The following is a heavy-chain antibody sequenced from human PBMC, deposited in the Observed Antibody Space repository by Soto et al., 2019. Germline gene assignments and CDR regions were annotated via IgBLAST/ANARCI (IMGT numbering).Heavy chain of an antibody. Sequence: LRLSCAASGFTFGTYAMSWVRQAPGKGLEWVSGISGGGTTFYADSVKGRFTISRDNSKNTLYLQMNSLRAEDTAVYYCAKLPRYSSGYDPPFDYWGQGTLVTVSS. V-gene: IGHV3-23*01. J-gene: IGHJ4*02. D-gene: IGHD3-22*01. CDR3: AKLPRYSSGYDPPFDY. CDR1: GFTFGTYA. CDR2: ISGGGTT.